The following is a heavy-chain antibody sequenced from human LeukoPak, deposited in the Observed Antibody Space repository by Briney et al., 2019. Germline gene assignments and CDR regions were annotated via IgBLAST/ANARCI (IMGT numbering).Heavy chain of an antibody. D-gene: IGHD5-18*01. J-gene: IGHJ4*02. CDR3: AKASWIQLWLPDY. CDR2: ISGSGGST. CDR1: GFTFSSYA. V-gene: IGHV3-23*01. Sequence: GGSLRLSSAASGFTFSSYAMSWVRQAPGKGLEWVSAISGSGGSTYYADSVKGRFTISRDNSKNTLYLQMNSLRAEDTAVYYCAKASWIQLWLPDYWGQGTLVTVSS.